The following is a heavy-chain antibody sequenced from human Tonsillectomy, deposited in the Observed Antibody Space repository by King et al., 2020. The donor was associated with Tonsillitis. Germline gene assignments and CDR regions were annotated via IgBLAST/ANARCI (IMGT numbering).Heavy chain of an antibody. CDR2: ISPNSGGT. CDR3: AGWQQPFYGMDV. J-gene: IGHJ6*02. CDR1: GYTFTDYY. V-gene: IGHV1-2*02. D-gene: IGHD6-13*01. Sequence: QLVQSGAELKKPGASVKVSCKASGYTFTDYYMHWVRQAPGQGLEWMGWISPNSGGTNYTQKFQGRVTMTRDTSISSAYMELRRLRSDDTAVYYCAGWQQPFYGMDVWGQGTTVTVSS.